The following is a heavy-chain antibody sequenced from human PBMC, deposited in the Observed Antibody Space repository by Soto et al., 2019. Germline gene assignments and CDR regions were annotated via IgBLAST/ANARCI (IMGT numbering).Heavy chain of an antibody. CDR2: IDWDEDR. D-gene: IGHD3-22*01. V-gene: IGHV2-70*04. J-gene: IGHJ4*02. CDR1: GFSLSTSGMR. Sequence: SCPTPVNPTETLTLTCTFSGFSLSTSGMRVSWIRQAPGKALEWLARIDWDEDRFYSTSLKTRLTISKDTSKNQVVLTMTKMDPVDTATYYCARMRSDYDSSGLDYWGQGILVTVSS. CDR3: ARMRSDYDSSGLDY.